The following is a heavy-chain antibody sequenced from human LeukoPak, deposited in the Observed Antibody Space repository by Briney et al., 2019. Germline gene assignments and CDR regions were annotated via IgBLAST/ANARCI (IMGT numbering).Heavy chain of an antibody. CDR2: LYWDDER. D-gene: IGHD3-10*01. Sequence: SGPTLFLPSPILTLSFTFSGFSLAPTGVGVGWIRQPPGKALEGLALLYWDDERRFNPSLRTRLTITKDTSKSQVVLTITDLDPFDTATYFCACLHFFYYKGLSRAFVSWGQGILVTVSS. CDR3: ACLHFFYYKGLSRAFVS. CDR1: GFSLAPTGVG. J-gene: IGHJ4*02. V-gene: IGHV2-5*02.